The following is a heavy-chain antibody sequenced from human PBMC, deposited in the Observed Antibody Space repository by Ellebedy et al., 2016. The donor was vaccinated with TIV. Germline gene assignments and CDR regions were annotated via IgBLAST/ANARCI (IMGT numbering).Heavy chain of an antibody. D-gene: IGHD1-26*01. Sequence: AASVKVSCKASGYTFTNYGITWVRQAPGQGLEWMGWISPYNANTNYAQKVQGRVTMTTDTSTSPAYVELRNLTSGDTAVYYCARDGGRAGFDYWGQGTLVTVSS. CDR3: ARDGGRAGFDY. CDR2: ISPYNANT. V-gene: IGHV1-18*04. J-gene: IGHJ4*02. CDR1: GYTFTNYG.